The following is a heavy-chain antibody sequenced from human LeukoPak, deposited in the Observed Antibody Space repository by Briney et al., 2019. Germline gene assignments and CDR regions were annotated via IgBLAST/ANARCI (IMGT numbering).Heavy chain of an antibody. V-gene: IGHV4-59*01. CDR1: GGSISSYY. CDR2: IYYSRST. J-gene: IGHJ4*02. CDR3: ARERLDYFDY. D-gene: IGHD5-12*01. Sequence: SETLSLTCTVSGGSISSYYWSWIRQPPGKGLEWIGYIYYSRSTNYNPSLKSRVTISVDTSKNQFSLKLSSVTAADTAVYYCARERLDYFDYWGQGTLVTVSS.